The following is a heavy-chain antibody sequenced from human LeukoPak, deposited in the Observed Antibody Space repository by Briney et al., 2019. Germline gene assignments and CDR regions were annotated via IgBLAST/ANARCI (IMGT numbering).Heavy chain of an antibody. J-gene: IGHJ5*02. CDR1: GYTFTGYC. D-gene: IGHD3-10*01. Sequence: APVKVSCKASGYTFTGYCIHWVRQAPGQGPEWMGWINPHSGATNYAQKFQGKVTMTRDTSISTAFMELSSLRSDDTAMYYCSRDLLMYYSGSGESTWGKGPQVTVSS. V-gene: IGHV1-2*02. CDR2: INPHSGAT. CDR3: SRDLLMYYSGSGEST.